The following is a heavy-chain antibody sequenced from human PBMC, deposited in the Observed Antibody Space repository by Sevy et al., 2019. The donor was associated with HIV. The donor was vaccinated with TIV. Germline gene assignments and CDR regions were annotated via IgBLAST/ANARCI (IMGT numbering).Heavy chain of an antibody. CDR3: ARDNLVSSPYYYYMDV. J-gene: IGHJ6*03. D-gene: IGHD2-21*01. CDR2: IYYSGST. CDR1: GGSISSYY. V-gene: IGHV4-59*01. Sequence: SETLSLTCTVSGGSISSYYWSWIRQPPGKGLEWIGYIYYSGSTNYNPSLKSRVTISVDTSKNQFSLKLSSVTAADTAVYYRARDNLVSSPYYYYMDVWGKGTTVTVSS.